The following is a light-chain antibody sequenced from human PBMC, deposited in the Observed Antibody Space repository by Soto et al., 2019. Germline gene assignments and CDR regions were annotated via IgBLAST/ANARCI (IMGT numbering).Light chain of an antibody. V-gene: IGLV2-23*01. J-gene: IGLJ1*01. Sequence: QSVLTQPASVSGSPGQSITISCTGTSSDVGSYNLVSWYQQHPGKAPKLMIYEGSKRPSGVSNRFSGSKSGNTASLTISGLQAEDEADYYCCSYAGSSTFYVLGNGTKLT. CDR2: EGS. CDR1: SSDVGSYNL. CDR3: CSYAGSSTFYV.